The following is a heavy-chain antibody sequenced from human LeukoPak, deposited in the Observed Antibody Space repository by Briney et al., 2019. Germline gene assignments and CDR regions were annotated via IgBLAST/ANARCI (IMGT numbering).Heavy chain of an antibody. CDR2: VFHSGST. CDR1: GDSISTNEW. CDR3: ARDLAVAGTGYFDF. V-gene: IGHV4-4*02. Sequence: SETLSLTCSVSGDSISTNEWWSWVRQPPGKGLEWIGEVFHSGSTNYNPSLKSRVTISIDKSKDQFSLEVTSVTAADTAIYYCARDLAVAGTGYFDFWGQGVLVTVSS. J-gene: IGHJ4*02. D-gene: IGHD6-19*01.